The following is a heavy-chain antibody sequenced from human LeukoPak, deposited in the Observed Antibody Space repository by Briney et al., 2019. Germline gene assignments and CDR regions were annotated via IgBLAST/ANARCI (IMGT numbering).Heavy chain of an antibody. V-gene: IGHV1-3*01. D-gene: IGHD6-13*01. CDR2: INAGNGNT. J-gene: IGHJ5*02. CDR1: GYTFTSYA. CDR3: ARVAATGNWFDP. Sequence: GASVKVSCKASGYTFTSYAMHWVRQAPGQRLEWMGWINAGNGNTKYSQKFQGRVTITRDTSASTAYMELRSLRSEDTAVYYCARVAATGNWFDPWGQGTLVTVSS.